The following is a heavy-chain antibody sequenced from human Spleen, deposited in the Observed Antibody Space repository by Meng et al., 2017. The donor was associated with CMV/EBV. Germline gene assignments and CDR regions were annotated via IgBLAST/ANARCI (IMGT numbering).Heavy chain of an antibody. CDR2: IYYSGST. J-gene: IGHJ6*02. V-gene: IGHV4-61*01. CDR3: ARDKGLYDFWSGSLVPYGMDV. D-gene: IGHD3-3*01. CDR1: GRYY. Sequence: GRYYWSWIRQPPGKGLEWIGYIYYSGSTNYNPSLKSRVTISVDTSKNQFSLKLSSVTAADTAVYYCARDKGLYDFWSGSLVPYGMDVWGQGTMVTVSS.